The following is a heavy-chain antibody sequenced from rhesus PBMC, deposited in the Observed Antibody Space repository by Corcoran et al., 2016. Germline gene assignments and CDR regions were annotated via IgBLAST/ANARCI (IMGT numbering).Heavy chain of an antibody. Sequence: QVQLQESGPGLVKTSETLSLTCAVSGGSVSSNYWSCIRQSPGKGLEWIGRSSGRGGGADSHPALESRVPLSTETSKNQFSLWLTSVTAADTALYFCATLVGVPVSLDVWGRGVLVTVSS. V-gene: IGHV4-160*01. CDR3: ATLVGVPVSLDV. CDR1: GGSVSSNY. CDR2: SSGRGGGA. D-gene: IGHD2-39*01. J-gene: IGHJ5-2*02.